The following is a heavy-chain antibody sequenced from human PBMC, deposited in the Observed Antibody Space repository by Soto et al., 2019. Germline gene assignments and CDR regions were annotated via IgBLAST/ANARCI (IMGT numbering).Heavy chain of an antibody. CDR2: IYYSGST. V-gene: IGHV4-59*01. CDR1: GGSISSYY. Sequence: QVQLQESGPGLAKPSETLSLTCTVSGGSISSYYWSWIRQPPGKGLEWIGYIYYSGSTNYNPSLKSRVTISVDTSKNQFSLKLSSVTAADTAVYYCAGERITMVRGVPARYYFDYWGQGTLVTVSS. CDR3: AGERITMVRGVPARYYFDY. J-gene: IGHJ4*02. D-gene: IGHD3-10*01.